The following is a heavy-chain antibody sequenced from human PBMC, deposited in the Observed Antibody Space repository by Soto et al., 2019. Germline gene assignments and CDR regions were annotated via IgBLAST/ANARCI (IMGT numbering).Heavy chain of an antibody. CDR3: AKEKMATPATIDY. CDR2: ISGSGGST. V-gene: IGHV3-23*01. J-gene: IGHJ4*02. CDR1: EVTCGSYA. Sequence: GGSLRLSWAASEVTCGSYAMSWVRQTPGKGLEWVSAISGSGGSTYYADSVKGRFTISRDNSKNTLYLQMNSLRAEDTAVYYCAKEKMATPATIDYWGQGTLVTVSS. D-gene: IGHD5-12*01.